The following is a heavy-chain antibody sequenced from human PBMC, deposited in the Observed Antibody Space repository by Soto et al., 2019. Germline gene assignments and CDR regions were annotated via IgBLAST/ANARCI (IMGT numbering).Heavy chain of an antibody. D-gene: IGHD6-19*01. CDR2: IDPSDSYT. Sequence: PGESLKISCKGSGYSFTSYCISWVRQMPGKGLEWMGRIDPSDSYTNYSPSFQGHVTISADKSISTAYLQWSSLKASDTAMYYCASGIAVAGTSIGYYYYGMDVWGQGTTVTVSS. CDR1: GYSFTSYC. V-gene: IGHV5-10-1*01. J-gene: IGHJ6*02. CDR3: ASGIAVAGTSIGYYYYGMDV.